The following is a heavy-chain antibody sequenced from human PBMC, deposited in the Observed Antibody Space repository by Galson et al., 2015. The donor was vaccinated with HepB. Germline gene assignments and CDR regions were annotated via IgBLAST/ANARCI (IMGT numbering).Heavy chain of an antibody. V-gene: IGHV3-23*01. CDR2: ISGSGGSI. CDR1: GFTFNSYA. D-gene: IGHD6-19*01. CDR3: AKGQYASGWYCFQH. J-gene: IGHJ1*01. Sequence: SLRLSCAASGFTFNSYAMSWVRQAPGKGLEWVSAISGSGGSIYYPDSVKGRFTISRDNSKNTLYLQMTTLRADDTAVYYCAKGQYASGWYCFQHWGQGALVIVSS.